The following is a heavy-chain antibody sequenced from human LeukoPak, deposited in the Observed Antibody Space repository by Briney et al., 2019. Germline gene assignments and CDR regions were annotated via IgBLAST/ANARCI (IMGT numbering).Heavy chain of an antibody. V-gene: IGHV3-23*01. D-gene: IGHD5-18*01. CDR2: LSSSGEST. J-gene: IGHJ4*02. CDR3: ANDLGWIQLNLG. CDR1: GFIFSANA. Sequence: PGGSLRLSCVASGFIFSANAMSWVRQAPGKGLEWVAALSSSGESTYYADSVKGRFTISRDNSKNTLYLQMNSLRAEDTAVYYCANDLGWIQLNLGRGQGTLVTVSS.